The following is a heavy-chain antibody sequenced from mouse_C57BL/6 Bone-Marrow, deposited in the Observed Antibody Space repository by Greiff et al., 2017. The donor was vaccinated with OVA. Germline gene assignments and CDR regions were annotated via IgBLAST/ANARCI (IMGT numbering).Heavy chain of an antibody. V-gene: IGHV5-4*01. D-gene: IGHD1-1*01. CDR1: GFTFSSYA. J-gene: IGHJ3*01. CDR2: LSDGGSYT. Sequence: EVHLVESGGGLVKPGGSLKLSCAASGFTFSSYAMSWVRQTPDKRLEWVATLSDGGSYTYYPDNVTGRFTISRDNAKNTLYLQMSHLKSEDTAMYYCARALYYYGIPFAYWGQGTLVTVSA. CDR3: ARALYYYGIPFAY.